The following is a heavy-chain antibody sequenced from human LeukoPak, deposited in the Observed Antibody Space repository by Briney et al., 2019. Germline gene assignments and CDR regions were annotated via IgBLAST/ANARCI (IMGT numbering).Heavy chain of an antibody. V-gene: IGHV4-38-2*01. CDR1: GYSISSGYY. J-gene: IGHJ5*02. CDR2: IYHSGST. CDR3: ARARVRRWFDP. Sequence: PSETLSLTCAVSGYSISSGYYWGWIRQPPGKGLEWIGSIYHSGSTYYNPSLKSRVTISVDTSKNQFSLKLSSVTAANTAVYYCARARVRRWFDPWGQGTLVTVSS. D-gene: IGHD1-1*01.